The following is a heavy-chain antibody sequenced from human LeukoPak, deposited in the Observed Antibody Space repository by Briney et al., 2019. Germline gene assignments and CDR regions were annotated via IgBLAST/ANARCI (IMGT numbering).Heavy chain of an antibody. Sequence: PSQTLSLTCTVSGGSISSGGYYWSWIRQHPGKGLEWIGYIYYSGSTYYNPSLKSRVTISVDTSKNQFSLKLSSVTAADTAVYYCARSSMTTVIPWAHSPPVGMDVWGKGTTVTVSS. V-gene: IGHV4-31*03. J-gene: IGHJ6*03. CDR3: ARSSMTTVIPWAHSPPVGMDV. CDR2: IYYSGST. D-gene: IGHD4-11*01. CDR1: GGSISSGGYY.